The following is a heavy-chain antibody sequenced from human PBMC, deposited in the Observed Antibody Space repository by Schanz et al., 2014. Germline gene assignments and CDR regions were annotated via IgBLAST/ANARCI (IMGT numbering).Heavy chain of an antibody. CDR1: GYTFTSYY. V-gene: IGHV1-46*01. CDR2: INPSGGST. J-gene: IGHJ6*02. CDR3: ARDNLVSSSWYNYYGMDV. Sequence: QVQLVQSGAEVKKPGASVKVSCKASGYTFTSYYMYWVRQAPGQGLEWMGVINPSGGSTIYAQKFQGRVTMTRDTSTSTVYMELRSLRSDDTAVYYCARDNLVSSSWYNYYGMDVWGQGTTVTVSS. D-gene: IGHD6-13*01.